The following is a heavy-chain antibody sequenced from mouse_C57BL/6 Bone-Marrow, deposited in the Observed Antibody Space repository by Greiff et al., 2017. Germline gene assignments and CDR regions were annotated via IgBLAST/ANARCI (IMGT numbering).Heavy chain of an antibody. V-gene: IGHV5-4*01. Sequence: EVKVVESGGGLVKPGGSLKLSCAASGFTFSSYAMSWVRQTPEKRLEWVATISDGGSYTYYPANVKGRFTISRDNAKNNLYLQMSHLKSEDTAMYYCARDAYYYGSPYYFDYWGQGTTLTVSS. CDR3: ARDAYYYGSPYYFDY. CDR1: GFTFSSYA. J-gene: IGHJ2*01. D-gene: IGHD1-1*01. CDR2: ISDGGSYT.